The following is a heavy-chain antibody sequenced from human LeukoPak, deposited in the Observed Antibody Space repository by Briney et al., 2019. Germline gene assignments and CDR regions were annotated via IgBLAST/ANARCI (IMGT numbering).Heavy chain of an antibody. CDR3: AKASYSSSWYYFDY. CDR1: GFTFSSYA. D-gene: IGHD6-13*01. CDR2: ISGSGGST. V-gene: IGHV3-23*01. Sequence: GGSLRLSCAASGFTFSSYAISWVRQAPGKGLEWVSAISGSGGSTYYADSVKGRFTISRDNSKNTLYLQMNSLRAEDTAVYYCAKASYSSSWYYFDYWGQGTLVTVSS. J-gene: IGHJ4*02.